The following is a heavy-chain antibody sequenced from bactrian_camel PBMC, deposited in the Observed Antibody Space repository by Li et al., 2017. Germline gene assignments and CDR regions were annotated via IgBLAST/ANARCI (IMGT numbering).Heavy chain of an antibody. J-gene: IGHJ6*01. Sequence: QVQLVESGGGSVQAGGSLRLSCVGFGSTYGRYCMGWFRQTPGKEREEVAIIESDGRLNYADSVKGRFAASQDNTENTVYLQMNSLKPEDTAMYYCVSGPPRLANGLTICEFRVGYWGQGTQVTVS. D-gene: IGHD3*01. V-gene: IGHV3S55*01. CDR2: IESDGRL. CDR1: GSTYGRYC. CDR3: VSGPPRLANGLTICEFRVGY.